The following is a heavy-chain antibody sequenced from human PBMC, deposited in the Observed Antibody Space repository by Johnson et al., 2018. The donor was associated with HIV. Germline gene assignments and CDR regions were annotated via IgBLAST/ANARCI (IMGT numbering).Heavy chain of an antibody. D-gene: IGHD5-12*01. CDR3: ARDESGYDEGFDAFDI. CDR1: GFTFSSYA. V-gene: IGHV3-33*01. J-gene: IGHJ3*02. Sequence: QVQLVESGGGLVQPGGSLRLSCAASGFTFSSYAMHWVRQAPGKGLEWVAIIYYDGTNKYYADSVKGRFTISRDNSKNTLYLQMNSLRVEDTAVYYCARDESGYDEGFDAFDIWGQGTMVTVSS. CDR2: IYYDGTNK.